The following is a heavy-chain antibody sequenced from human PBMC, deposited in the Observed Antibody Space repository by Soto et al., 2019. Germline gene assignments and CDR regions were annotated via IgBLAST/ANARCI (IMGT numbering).Heavy chain of an antibody. D-gene: IGHD1-26*01. CDR2: IYSGGST. Sequence: GGSLRLSCAASGFTVSSNYMSWVRQAPGKGLEWVSVIYSGGSTYYADSVKGRFTISRDNSKNTLYLQMNSLRAEDTAVYYCARDLLVGATYYYMDVWGKGTTVTVSS. J-gene: IGHJ6*03. V-gene: IGHV3-53*01. CDR1: GFTVSSNY. CDR3: ARDLLVGATYYYMDV.